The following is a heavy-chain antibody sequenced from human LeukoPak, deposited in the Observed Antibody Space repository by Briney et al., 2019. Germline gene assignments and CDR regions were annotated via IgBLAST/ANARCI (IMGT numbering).Heavy chain of an antibody. D-gene: IGHD4-17*01. V-gene: IGHV3-21*01. J-gene: IGHJ4*02. CDR1: GFTFSSYS. Sequence: MPGGSLRLSCAASGFTFSSYSMNWVRQAPGKGLEWVSSISSSSSYIYYADSVKGRFTISRDNAKNSLYLQMNSLRAEDTAVYYCARAIPYGDYVFDYWGQGTLVTVSS. CDR2: ISSSSSYI. CDR3: ARAIPYGDYVFDY.